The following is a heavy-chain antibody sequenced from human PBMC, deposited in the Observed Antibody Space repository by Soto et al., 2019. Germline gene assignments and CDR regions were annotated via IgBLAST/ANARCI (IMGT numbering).Heavy chain of an antibody. CDR2: IDPSASYT. J-gene: IGHJ4*02. Sequence: GESLKISCKGSGYSFTSYCISVVRQMPGKGLEWMGRIDPSASYTNYSPSFQGHVTISADKSISTAYLQWSSLKASDTAMYYCAREAKGGSEYSYGYFDYWGQGTLVTVS. D-gene: IGHD5-18*01. V-gene: IGHV5-10-1*01. CDR3: AREAKGGSEYSYGYFDY. CDR1: GYSFTSYC.